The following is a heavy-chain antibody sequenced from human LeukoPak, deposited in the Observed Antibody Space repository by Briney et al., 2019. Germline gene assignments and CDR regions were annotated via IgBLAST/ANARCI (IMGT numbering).Heavy chain of an antibody. Sequence: PSETLSLTCAVYGGSLSGSYWSWIRQPPGKGLEWIGEINHSGSTDYNPSLKSRVTISVDTSKNQFSLRLNSVTAADTALYYCARIGSHCSSTNCYGDYWGQGALVTVSS. V-gene: IGHV4-34*01. CDR3: ARIGSHCSSTNCYGDY. CDR2: INHSGST. D-gene: IGHD2-2*01. CDR1: GGSLSGSY. J-gene: IGHJ4*02.